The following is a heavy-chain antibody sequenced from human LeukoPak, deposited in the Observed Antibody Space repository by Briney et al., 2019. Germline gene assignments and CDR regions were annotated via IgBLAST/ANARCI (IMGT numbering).Heavy chain of an antibody. D-gene: IGHD6-13*01. V-gene: IGHV3-33*08. CDR2: IWYDGSNK. J-gene: IGHJ5*02. CDR3: ARGAAAGTYNWFDP. CDR1: GFSFSTYW. Sequence: GGSLRLSCAASGFSFSTYWMSWVRQAPGKGLEWVAVIWYDGSNKYYADSVKGRFTISRDNSKNTLYLQMNSLRAEDTAVYYCARGAAAGTYNWFDPWGQGTLVTVSS.